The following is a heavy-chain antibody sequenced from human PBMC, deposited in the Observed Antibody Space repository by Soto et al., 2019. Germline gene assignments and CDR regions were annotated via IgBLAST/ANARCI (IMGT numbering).Heavy chain of an antibody. Sequence: GGSLRLSCAASGFTFSSYAMSWVRQAPGKGLEWVSAISGSGGSPYYADSVKGRFTISRDNSKNTLYLQMNSLRAEDTAVYYCAKANRAGTTLHDAFDIWGQGTMVTVSS. CDR2: ISGSGGSP. D-gene: IGHD1-7*01. CDR1: GFTFSSYA. CDR3: AKANRAGTTLHDAFDI. J-gene: IGHJ3*02. V-gene: IGHV3-23*01.